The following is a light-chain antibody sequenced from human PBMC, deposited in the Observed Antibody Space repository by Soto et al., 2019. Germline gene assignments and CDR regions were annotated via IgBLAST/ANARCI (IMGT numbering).Light chain of an antibody. J-gene: IGLJ2*01. V-gene: IGLV4-69*01. CDR3: QTWGTGGVV. Sequence: QPVLTQSPSASASLGASVKLTCTLSSWHSSYAIAWHQQQPEKGPRYLMKLNSDGSHSKGDGIPDRFSGSSSGAERSITIPNLQSEDEADYYCQTWGTGGVVFGGGTKLTVL. CDR1: SWHSSYA. CDR2: LNSDGSH.